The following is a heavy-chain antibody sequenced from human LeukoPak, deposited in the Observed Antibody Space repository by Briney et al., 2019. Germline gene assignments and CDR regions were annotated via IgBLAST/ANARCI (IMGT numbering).Heavy chain of an antibody. CDR2: ISFSGTT. CDR1: GGSISSGDYY. D-gene: IGHD3-10*01. J-gene: IGHJ5*02. CDR3: ARYGSGQPRRWFDP. Sequence: SETLSLTCTVSGGSISSGDYYWTWIRQPPGKGLEWIGYISFSGTTYYNPSPKSRVTISIDTSKNQFSLKLSSVTAADTAVYYCARYGSGQPRRWFDPWGQGTLVTVSS. V-gene: IGHV4-30-4*01.